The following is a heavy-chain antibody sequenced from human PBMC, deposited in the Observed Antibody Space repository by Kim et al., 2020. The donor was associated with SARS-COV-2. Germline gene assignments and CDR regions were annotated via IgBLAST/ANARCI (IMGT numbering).Heavy chain of an antibody. CDR1: GFTFNNYA. D-gene: IGHD3-22*01. CDR3: ARMIGGSGYSQFDY. V-gene: IGHV3-23*01. J-gene: IGHJ4*02. Sequence: GGSLRLSCAASGFTFNNYAVTWVRQAPGKGLEWISAVNGRGDTTFYADSAKGRFSISRDNSKNTLYLQMSSLRAEDTAMYFCARMIGGSGYSQFDYWGQGTLVTVSS. CDR2: VNGRGDTT.